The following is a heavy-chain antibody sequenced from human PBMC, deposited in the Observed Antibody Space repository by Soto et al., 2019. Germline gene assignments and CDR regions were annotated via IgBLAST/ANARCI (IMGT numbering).Heavy chain of an antibody. CDR1: GDSIASYN. J-gene: IGHJ5*02. D-gene: IGHD2-21*01. CDR3: ARRAVVAVTGSLDNWLDP. V-gene: IGHV4-59*01. Sequence: PSVTLPLTCTVSGDSIASYNWNWLRQPPGKSLEWIGYVYSSGSTNYNPSLKSRVTISVDTSRNQFSLKVNSVTAADTAVYYCARRAVVAVTGSLDNWLDPWGQGILVTVSS. CDR2: VYSSGST.